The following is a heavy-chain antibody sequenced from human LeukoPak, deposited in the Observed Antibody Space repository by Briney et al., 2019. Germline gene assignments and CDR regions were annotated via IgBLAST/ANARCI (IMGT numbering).Heavy chain of an antibody. CDR2: IYPADSDT. CDR1: GFIFTNYW. J-gene: IGHJ4*02. CDR3: ARQSRDGSKNRGYYFDY. Sequence: GESLKISCQVSGFIFTNYWIGWVRQMPGKGLESMVLIYPADSDTTYSPSFQGPVTISADRSISTVYLQWRRLKASDTAMYYCARQSRDGSKNRGYYFDYWGQGTLVTVSS. V-gene: IGHV5-51*01. D-gene: IGHD3-10*01.